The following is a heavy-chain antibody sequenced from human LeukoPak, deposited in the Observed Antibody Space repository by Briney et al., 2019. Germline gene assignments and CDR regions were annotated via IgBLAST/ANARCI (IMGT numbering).Heavy chain of an antibody. CDR2: ISGSGGST. Sequence: GGTLRLSCAASGFTFSSYGMSWVRQAPGKGLEWVSAISGSGGSTYYADSVKGRFTISRDNSKNTLYLQMNSLRAEDTAVYYCAKDLMIAAHYFDYWGQGTLVTVSS. J-gene: IGHJ4*02. D-gene: IGHD6-13*01. CDR3: AKDLMIAAHYFDY. CDR1: GFTFSSYG. V-gene: IGHV3-23*01.